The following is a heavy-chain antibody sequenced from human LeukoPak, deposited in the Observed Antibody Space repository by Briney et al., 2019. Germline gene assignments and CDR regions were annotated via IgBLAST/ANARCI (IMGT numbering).Heavy chain of an antibody. D-gene: IGHD5-18*01. J-gene: IGHJ4*02. V-gene: IGHV4-39*07. CDR2: IYYSGST. CDR1: GGSISSSSYY. CDR3: ARAIAMVTGYFDY. Sequence: SETLSLTCTVSGGSISSSSYYWGWIRQPPGKGLEWIGSIYYSGSTYYNPSLKSRVTISVDTSKNQFSLKLSSVTAADTAVYYCARAIAMVTGYFDYWGQGTLVTVSS.